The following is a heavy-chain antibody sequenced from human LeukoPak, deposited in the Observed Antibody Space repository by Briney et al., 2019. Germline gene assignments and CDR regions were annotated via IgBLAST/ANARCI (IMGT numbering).Heavy chain of an antibody. V-gene: IGHV4-34*01. Sequence: PSETLSLTCAVYGGSFSGYYWSWIRQPPGKGLEWIGEINHSGSTNYNPSLKSRVTISLDTSKNQFSLKVNSVTAADTAVYYCARVTAAGGTDDAFDVWGRGTMVTVSS. CDR3: ARVTAAGGTDDAFDV. CDR1: GGSFSGYY. D-gene: IGHD2-21*02. J-gene: IGHJ3*01. CDR2: INHSGST.